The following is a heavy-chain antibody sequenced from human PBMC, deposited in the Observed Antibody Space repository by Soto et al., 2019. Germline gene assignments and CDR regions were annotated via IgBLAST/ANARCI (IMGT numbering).Heavy chain of an antibody. J-gene: IGHJ4*02. D-gene: IGHD3-10*01. Sequence: SETLSVTCTVSGGSISSSSYYWSWIRQPPGKGLEWIGEINHSGSTNYNPSLKSRVTISVDTSKNQFSLKLSSVTAADTAVYYCARHRAILLWFGESYFDYWGQGTLVTVS. CDR3: ARHRAILLWFGESYFDY. CDR1: GGSISSSSYY. V-gene: IGHV4-39*07. CDR2: INHSGST.